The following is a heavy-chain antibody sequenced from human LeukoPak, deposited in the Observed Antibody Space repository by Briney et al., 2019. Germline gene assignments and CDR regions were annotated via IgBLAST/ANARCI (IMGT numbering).Heavy chain of an antibody. D-gene: IGHD3-16*01. J-gene: IGHJ4*02. CDR3: ARSGGSGFQLDS. CDR1: GGSIGPYY. Sequence: PSETLSLTCTVSGGSIGPYYWSWLRQPAGKALEWIGRSYTTGSTNYNPSLKSRVTMSLDTSKNQFSLKLSSVTAADTAVYYCARSGGSGFQLDSWGQGTLVTLSS. CDR2: SYTTGST. V-gene: IGHV4-4*07.